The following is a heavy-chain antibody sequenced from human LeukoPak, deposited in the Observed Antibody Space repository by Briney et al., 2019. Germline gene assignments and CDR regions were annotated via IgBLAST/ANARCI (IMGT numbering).Heavy chain of an antibody. CDR3: ARDSGNSDY. CDR2: ISSNGSST. Sequence: GGSLRLSCAASGFTFSSYAMHWVRQAPGKGPEYVSAISSNGSSTYYANSVKGRFTISRDNSKNTLYLQMGSLRAEDMAVYYCARDSGNSDYWGQGTLVTVSS. J-gene: IGHJ4*02. V-gene: IGHV3-64*01. CDR1: GFTFSSYA. D-gene: IGHD4-23*01.